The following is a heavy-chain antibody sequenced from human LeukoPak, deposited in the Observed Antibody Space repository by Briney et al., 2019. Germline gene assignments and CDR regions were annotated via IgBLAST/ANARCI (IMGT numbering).Heavy chain of an antibody. CDR1: GYTFTGYY. Sequence: GASVKVSCKASGYTFTGYYMHWVRQAPGQGLEWMGWINPNSGGTNYAQKFQGRVTMTRDTSISTAYMELSRLRSDDTAVYYCARVNPKGSSPSFDYWGQGTLVTVSS. J-gene: IGHJ4*02. CDR2: INPNSGGT. V-gene: IGHV1-2*02. CDR3: ARVNPKGSSPSFDY. D-gene: IGHD6-6*01.